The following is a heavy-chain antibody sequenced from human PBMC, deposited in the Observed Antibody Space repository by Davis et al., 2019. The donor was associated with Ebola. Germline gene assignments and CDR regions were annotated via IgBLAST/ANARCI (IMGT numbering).Heavy chain of an antibody. CDR3: ARRPVLPAVRVWENWFDP. V-gene: IGHV4-31*03. J-gene: IGHJ5*02. Sequence: MPSETLSLTCTVSGGSISSGGYYWSWIRQHPGKGLEWIGYIYYSGSTYYNPSLKSRVTISVDTSKNQFSLKLSSVTAADTAVYYCARRPVLPAVRVWENWFDPWGQGTLVTVSS. CDR2: IYYSGST. CDR1: GGSISSGGYY. D-gene: IGHD2-2*01.